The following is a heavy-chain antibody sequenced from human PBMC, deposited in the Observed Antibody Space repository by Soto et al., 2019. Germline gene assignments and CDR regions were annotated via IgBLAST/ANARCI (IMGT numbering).Heavy chain of an antibody. D-gene: IGHD2-2*01. V-gene: IGHV3-33*01. J-gene: IGHJ4*02. CDR3: ARDCSSTSCYVFVAAPFAY. Sequence: GGSLRLSCAASGFTLSSYGMHWVRQAPGKGLEWVAVIWYDGSNEYYADSVKGRFTISRDNSKNTLYLQMSSLRAEDTAVYYCARDCSSTSCYVFVAAPFAYWGQGTLVTVSS. CDR1: GFTLSSYG. CDR2: IWYDGSNE.